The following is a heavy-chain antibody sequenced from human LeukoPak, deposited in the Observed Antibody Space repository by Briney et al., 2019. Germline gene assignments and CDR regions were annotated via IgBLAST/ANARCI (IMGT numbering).Heavy chain of an antibody. CDR1: GGSFSGYY. D-gene: IGHD6-6*01. Sequence: SETLSLTCAVYGGSFSGYYWSWIRQPPGKGLEWIGEINHSGSTNYNPSLKSRVTISVDTSKNQFSLKLCSVTAADTAVYYCARAGKSSSSYYYYYGMDVWGQGTTVTVSS. J-gene: IGHJ6*02. CDR3: ARAGKSSSSYYYYYGMDV. CDR2: INHSGST. V-gene: IGHV4-34*01.